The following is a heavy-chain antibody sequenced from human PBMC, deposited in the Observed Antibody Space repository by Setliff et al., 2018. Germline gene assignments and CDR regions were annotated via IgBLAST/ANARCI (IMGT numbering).Heavy chain of an antibody. J-gene: IGHJ4*02. D-gene: IGHD2-2*01. V-gene: IGHV4-34*01. Sequence: PSETLSLTCAVYGGSFSGYFWSWIRQAPGRGLEWIGEINDRGSTHYNPSLKSRVTISIDTAKNQFSLKLTSVTAADTAVYYCARGGCSATSCLDYWGQGILVTVSS. CDR2: INDRGST. CDR3: ARGGCSATSCLDY. CDR1: GGSFSGYF.